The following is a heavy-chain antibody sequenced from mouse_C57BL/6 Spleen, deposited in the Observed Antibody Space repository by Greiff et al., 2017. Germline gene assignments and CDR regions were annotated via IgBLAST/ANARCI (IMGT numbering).Heavy chain of an antibody. J-gene: IGHJ2*01. CDR1: GYTFTDYN. CDR3: ARRAPNPYFDY. V-gene: IGHV1-18*01. D-gene: IGHD3-1*01. Sequence: EVKLVESGPELVKPGASVKIPCKASGYTFTDYNMDWVKQSHGKSLEWIGDINPNNGGTIYNQKFKGKATLTVDKSSSTAYMELRSLTSEDTAVYYCARRAPNPYFDYWGQGTTLTVSS. CDR2: INPNNGGT.